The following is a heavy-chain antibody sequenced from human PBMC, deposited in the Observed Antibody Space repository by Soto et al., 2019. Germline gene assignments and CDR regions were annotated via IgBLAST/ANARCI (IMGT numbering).Heavy chain of an antibody. V-gene: IGHV1-18*01. CDR1: GYTFTSYG. J-gene: IGHJ6*02. CDR3: ARDPYHVLMVNAPNLYGMDV. CDR2: ISTYNGNT. D-gene: IGHD2-8*01. Sequence: ASVKVSCKASGYTFTSYGISCVRQAPGQGLEWMGRISTYNGNTNYPQSLQGRLTLTTDTSTTTAYMELRSLRSDDTAVYYCARDPYHVLMVNAPNLYGMDVWGQGTTVTVSS.